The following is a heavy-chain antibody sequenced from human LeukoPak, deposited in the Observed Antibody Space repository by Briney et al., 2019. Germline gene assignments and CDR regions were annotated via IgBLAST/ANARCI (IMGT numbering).Heavy chain of an antibody. J-gene: IGHJ4*02. CDR3: AKSHSVEQRGYFDY. D-gene: IGHD1/OR15-1a*01. CDR2: IANSGGST. Sequence: GGSLRLSCAASGFTFTTYAISWVRQAPGKGLEWVSTIANSGGSTYYADSVKGRFTISRDNPKNTLYLQMNSLRAEDMAVYYCAKSHSVEQRGYFDYWGQGTLVTVSS. V-gene: IGHV3-23*01. CDR1: GFTFTTYA.